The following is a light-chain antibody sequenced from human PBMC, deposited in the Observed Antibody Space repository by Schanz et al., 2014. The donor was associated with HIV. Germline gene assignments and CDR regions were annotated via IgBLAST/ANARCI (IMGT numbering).Light chain of an antibody. CDR1: SGHSSYA. CDR3: QTWATGIVV. Sequence: QLVLTQSSSASASLGASVKLTCTLSSGHSSYAIAWHQQQPEKGPRYLMRLNSDGSHTKGDGIPDRFSGSSSGAERYLTISSLQSEDEADYYCQTWATGIVVFGGGTKLTV. CDR2: LNSDGSH. V-gene: IGLV4-69*02. J-gene: IGLJ2*01.